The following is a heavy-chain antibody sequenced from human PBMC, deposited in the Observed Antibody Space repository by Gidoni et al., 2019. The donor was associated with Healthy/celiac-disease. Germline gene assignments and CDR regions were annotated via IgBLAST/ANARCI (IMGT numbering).Heavy chain of an antibody. D-gene: IGHD3-22*01. CDR1: GFTFSNYA. J-gene: IGHJ2*01. CDR3: AKDFEEYYYDSSGYGYFDL. V-gene: IGHV3-64D*06. Sequence: EVQLVESGGGLVQPGGSLRLSCSASGFTFSNYAMQWVRQAPGKGLEYVSVISSNGGSIYYADSVKGRFTISRDKSKNTLYLQMSSLRAEDTAVYYCAKDFEEYYYDSSGYGYFDLWGRGTLVTVSS. CDR2: ISSNGGSI.